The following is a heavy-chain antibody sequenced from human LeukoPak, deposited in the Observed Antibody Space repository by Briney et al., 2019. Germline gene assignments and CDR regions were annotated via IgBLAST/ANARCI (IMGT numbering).Heavy chain of an antibody. D-gene: IGHD3-3*01. CDR1: GFTFSSYS. J-gene: IGHJ6*02. Sequence: RSGGSLRLSCAASGFTFSSYSMNWVRQAPGKGLEWVSSISSSSSYIYYTDSVKGRFTISRDNAKNSLYLQMNSLRAEDTAVYYCARDRRYDFWSGYPTNGMDVWGQGTTVTVSS. CDR2: ISSSSSYI. V-gene: IGHV3-21*01. CDR3: ARDRRYDFWSGYPTNGMDV.